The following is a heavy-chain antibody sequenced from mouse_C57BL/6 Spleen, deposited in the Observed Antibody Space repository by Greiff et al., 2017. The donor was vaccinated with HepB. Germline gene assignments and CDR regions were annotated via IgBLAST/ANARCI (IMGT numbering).Heavy chain of an antibody. CDR1: GYTFTSYW. J-gene: IGHJ1*03. V-gene: IGHV1-52*01. Sequence: VQLQQPGAELVRPGSSVKLSCKASGYTFTSYWMHWVKQRPIQGLEWIGNIDPSDSETHYNQKFKDKATLTVDKSSSTAYMQLSSLTSDDSAVYYCARNGDGYFDVWGTGTTVTVSS. CDR2: IDPSDSET. D-gene: IGHD3-3*01. CDR3: ARNGDGYFDV.